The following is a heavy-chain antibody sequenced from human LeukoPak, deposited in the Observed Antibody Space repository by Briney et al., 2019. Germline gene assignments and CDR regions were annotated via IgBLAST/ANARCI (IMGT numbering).Heavy chain of an antibody. CDR1: GGSISSGGYY. V-gene: IGHV4-31*03. CDR2: IYYSGST. Sequence: SETLSLTCTVSGGSISSGGYYWSWIRQHPGKGLEWIGYIYYSGSTYYNPSLKSRVTISVDTSKNQFSLKLSSVTAADTAVYYCARAKGNWNQLSRFDYWGQGTLVTVSS. CDR3: ARAKGNWNQLSRFDY. J-gene: IGHJ4*02. D-gene: IGHD1-20*01.